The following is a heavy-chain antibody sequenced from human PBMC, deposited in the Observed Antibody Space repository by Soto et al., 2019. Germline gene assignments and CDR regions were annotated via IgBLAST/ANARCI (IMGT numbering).Heavy chain of an antibody. Sequence: RASVKVSCKASGYTFTSYAMHWVRQAPGQRLEWMGWINAGNGNTKYSQKFQGRVTITRDTSASTAYMELSSLRSEDTAVYYCARVGRLSRYSNYYYYYGMDVWGQGTTVTVSS. J-gene: IGHJ6*02. D-gene: IGHD4-4*01. CDR1: GYTFTSYA. CDR2: INAGNGNT. CDR3: ARVGRLSRYSNYYYYYGMDV. V-gene: IGHV1-3*01.